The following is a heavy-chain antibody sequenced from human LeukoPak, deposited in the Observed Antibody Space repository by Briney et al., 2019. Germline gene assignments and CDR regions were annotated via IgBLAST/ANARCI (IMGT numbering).Heavy chain of an antibody. CDR1: GGSISSYY. CDR2: IYYSGST. J-gene: IGHJ6*03. CDR3: ASSRYYYYYTAV. Sequence: SETLSLTCTVSGGSISSYYWSWIRQPPGKGLEWIGYIYYSGSTNYNPSLKSRVTISVDTSKNQFSLTLSSVTAADTAVYHCASSRYYYYYTAVCGKGTTATLSS. V-gene: IGHV4-59*01.